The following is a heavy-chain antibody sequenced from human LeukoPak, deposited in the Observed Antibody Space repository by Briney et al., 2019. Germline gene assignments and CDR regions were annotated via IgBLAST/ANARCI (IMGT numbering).Heavy chain of an antibody. V-gene: IGHV3-9*01. J-gene: IGHJ2*01. D-gene: IGHD3-10*01. CDR3: AKEGGYGSGSSVGYFDL. CDR1: RFTFHDYS. CDR2: ISWNSGSI. Sequence: GGSLRLSCAASRFTFHDYSMHWVRQAPGKGLEWVSRISWNSGSIDYADSVKGRFTVSRDNAKKSLYLQMHSLRPEDTALYYCAKEGGYGSGSSVGYFDLWGRGTLVTVSS.